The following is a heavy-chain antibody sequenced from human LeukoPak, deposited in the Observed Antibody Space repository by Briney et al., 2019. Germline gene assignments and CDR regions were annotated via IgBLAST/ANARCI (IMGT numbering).Heavy chain of an antibody. CDR1: GYTFTGYY. V-gene: IGHV1-2*02. Sequence: GASVKVSCKASGYTFTGYYMHWVRQAPGQGLEWMGWINPNSGGTNYAQKFQGRVTMTRDTSISTAYMELSRLRSDDTAVYYCARAGIAAVGWVSRYYFDYWGRGTLVTVSS. J-gene: IGHJ4*02. CDR3: ARAGIAAVGWVSRYYFDY. D-gene: IGHD6-13*01. CDR2: INPNSGGT.